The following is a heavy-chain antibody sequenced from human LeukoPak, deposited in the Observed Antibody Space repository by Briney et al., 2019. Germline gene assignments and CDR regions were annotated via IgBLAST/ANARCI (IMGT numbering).Heavy chain of an antibody. J-gene: IGHJ4*02. CDR1: GDSISSYY. CDR3: ARDLTAADWGGAGY. CDR2: IYYRGST. D-gene: IGHD7-27*01. V-gene: IGHV4-59*12. Sequence: PSETLSLTCTVSGDSISSYYWSWIRQPPGKGLEWIAYIYYRGSTNYNPSLKSRVTISVDTSKNQFSLKLSSVTAADTAVYYCARDLTAADWGGAGYWGQGTLVTVSS.